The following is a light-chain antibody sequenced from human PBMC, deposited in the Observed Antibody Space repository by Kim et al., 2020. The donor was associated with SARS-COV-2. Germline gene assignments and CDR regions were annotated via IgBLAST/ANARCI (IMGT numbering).Light chain of an antibody. CDR2: GAS. Sequence: VSPGESATLSCRAGQSISSYLAWYQQKPAQAPRLLIYGASTRATGIPATFSGSGSGTEFTLTISSLQSEDFAVYYCQQYNNWPLTFGQGTKVDIK. J-gene: IGKJ1*01. CDR1: QSISSY. CDR3: QQYNNWPLT. V-gene: IGKV3-15*01.